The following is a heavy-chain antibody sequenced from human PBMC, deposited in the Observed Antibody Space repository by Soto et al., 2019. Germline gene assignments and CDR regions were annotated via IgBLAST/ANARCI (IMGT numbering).Heavy chain of an antibody. J-gene: IGHJ4*02. V-gene: IGHV3-74*01. Sequence: GRSMRRSSAASGFTLSIHWMHWVRQAPGKGLVWVSRSNGDGTNRGYADSVKGRFTISRDTAKNTLYLQMNSLRAEDTAVYYCARDESDFWSCYYTFDYWGQGPLVTVSS. CDR1: GFTLSIHW. D-gene: IGHD3-3*01. CDR2: SNGDGTNR. CDR3: ARDESDFWSCYYTFDY.